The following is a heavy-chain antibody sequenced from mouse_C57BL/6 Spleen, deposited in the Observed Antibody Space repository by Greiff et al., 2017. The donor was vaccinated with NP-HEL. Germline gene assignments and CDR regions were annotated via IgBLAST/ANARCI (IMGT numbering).Heavy chain of an antibody. Sequence: QVQLKQSGAELVRPGTSVKLSCKASGYTFTSYWMHWVKQRPGQGLEWIGVIDPSDSYTNYNQKFKGKATLTVDTSSSTAYMQLSSLTSEDSAVYYCVRGWLRDAMDYWGQGTSVTVSS. CDR1: GYTFTSYW. CDR2: IDPSDSYT. CDR3: VRGWLRDAMDY. J-gene: IGHJ4*01. V-gene: IGHV1-59*01. D-gene: IGHD1-1*02.